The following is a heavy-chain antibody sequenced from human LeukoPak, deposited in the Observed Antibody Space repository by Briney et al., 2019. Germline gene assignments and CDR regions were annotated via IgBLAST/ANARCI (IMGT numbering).Heavy chain of an antibody. V-gene: IGHV4-59*02. CDR3: ARWNSGSHPFDC. CDR2: IHHSGTT. D-gene: IGHD1-26*01. Sequence: KPSESLSLTCTVSGDSVSSYYWNWIRQPPGKGPEWIGYIHHSGTTNNNPSLRSRLTMSVDTSKNQFSLNLISVTAADTAVYYCARWNSGSHPFDCWGHGTLVTVSA. CDR1: GDSVSSYY. J-gene: IGHJ4*01.